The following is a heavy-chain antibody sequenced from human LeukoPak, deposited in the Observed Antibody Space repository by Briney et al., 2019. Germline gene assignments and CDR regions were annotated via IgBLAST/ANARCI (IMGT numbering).Heavy chain of an antibody. CDR3: AKVFSGGSINYHDSSGFYY. CDR1: GFTFSSYA. Sequence: GGSLRLSCAASGFTFSSYAMHWVRQAPGKGLEWVAVISYDGSYKDYADSVKGRFTVSRDNSKNTLYLQMNSLRAEDTAVYYCAKVFSGGSINYHDSSGFYYWGQGTLVTVSS. V-gene: IGHV3-30*04. D-gene: IGHD3-22*01. J-gene: IGHJ4*02. CDR2: ISYDGSYK.